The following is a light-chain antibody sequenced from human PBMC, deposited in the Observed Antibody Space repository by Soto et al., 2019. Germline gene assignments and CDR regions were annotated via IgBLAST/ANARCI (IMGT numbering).Light chain of an antibody. V-gene: IGKV3-15*01. J-gene: IGKJ1*01. CDR1: ESVSDD. CDR2: RAS. CDR3: QHYNSYSEA. Sequence: MVLTQSPANLSVSPGERATLSCRASESVSDDLAWYQQKPGRAPRLVIYRASTREAGVSARISGSGAGTEFTLSISSLQPDDFATDYCQHYNSYSEAFGQGTKVDIK.